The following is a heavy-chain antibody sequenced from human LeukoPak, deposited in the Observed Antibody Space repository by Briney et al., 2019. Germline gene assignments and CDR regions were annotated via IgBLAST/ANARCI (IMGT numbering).Heavy chain of an antibody. CDR2: ISGSGGST. J-gene: IGHJ4*02. V-gene: IGHV3-23*01. CDR1: GLTFSSYG. Sequence: GGTLRLSCAASGLTFSSYGMSWVRQAPGKGLEWVSAISGSGGSTYYADSVKGRFTISRDNSKNTLYLQMNSLRAEDTAVYYCAKDLGGSYYFDCWVQGTLVTDCS. CDR3: AKDLGGSYYFDC. D-gene: IGHD4-23*01.